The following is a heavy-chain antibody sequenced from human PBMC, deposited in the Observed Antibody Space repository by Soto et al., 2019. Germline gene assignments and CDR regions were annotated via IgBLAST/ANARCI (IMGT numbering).Heavy chain of an antibody. CDR1: GFTFSTHG. Sequence: QVQLVESGGGVVQPGRSLRLSCAASGFTFSTHGMHWVRQAPGKGLEWVAAIWYDGSNKYYAESVKGRFTISRDNSKNTLYLQMNSLRAEDTAVYYCAREAKEYYSDNWGQGTLVTVSS. V-gene: IGHV3-33*01. J-gene: IGHJ4*02. D-gene: IGHD3-10*01. CDR3: AREAKEYYSDN. CDR2: IWYDGSNK.